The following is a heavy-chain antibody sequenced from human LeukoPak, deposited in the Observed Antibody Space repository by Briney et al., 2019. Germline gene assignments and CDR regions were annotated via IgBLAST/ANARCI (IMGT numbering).Heavy chain of an antibody. CDR3: AKGSRGSYYGSYYDY. CDR2: ISGSGGSP. V-gene: IGHV3-23*01. D-gene: IGHD1-26*01. CDR1: ELTFSSYA. J-gene: IGHJ4*02. Sequence: AGGSLRLSCAASELTFSSYAMSWVRQAPGKGLDWVSAISGSGGSPYYADSVKGRFTISRDNSKNTLYLQMNSLRADDTAVYYCAKGSRGSYYGSYYDYWGQGTLVAVSS.